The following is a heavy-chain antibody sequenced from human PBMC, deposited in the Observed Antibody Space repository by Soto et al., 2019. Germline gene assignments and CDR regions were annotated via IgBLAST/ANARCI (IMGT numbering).Heavy chain of an antibody. CDR3: ARDQGVVVTADNWFDP. J-gene: IGHJ5*02. D-gene: IGHD2-21*02. CDR1: GGSITDYS. Sequence: SETLSLTCTVSGGSITDYSWVWIRQPAGKGLEWIGRIFSSGSTNYNPSLKGRITMSLDTSKNRFSLKLNSATATDTAVYFCARDQGVVVTADNWFDPWGQGILVTVSS. V-gene: IGHV4-4*07. CDR2: IFSSGST.